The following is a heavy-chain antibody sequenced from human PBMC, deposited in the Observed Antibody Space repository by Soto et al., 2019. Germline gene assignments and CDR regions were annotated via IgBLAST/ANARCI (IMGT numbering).Heavy chain of an antibody. D-gene: IGHD6-13*01. CDR1: GGSISSGGYY. CDR3: ARGRQQPRYNWFDP. V-gene: IGHV4-31*03. J-gene: IGHJ5*02. Sequence: SETLSLTCTVSGGSISSGGYYWSWIRQHPGKGLEWIGYIYYSGSTYYNPSLKSRVTISVDTSKSQFSLKLSSVTAADTAVYYCARGRQQPRYNWFDPWGQGTLVTVSS. CDR2: IYYSGST.